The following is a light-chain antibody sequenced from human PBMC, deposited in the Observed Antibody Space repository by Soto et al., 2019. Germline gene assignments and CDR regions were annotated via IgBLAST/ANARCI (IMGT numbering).Light chain of an antibody. Sequence: EIVLTQSPAILSLSPGERATLSCRASQTLSSRYLAWYQQKPGQAPRLLIHATSTRATGIPDRFSGSGPGSGTDFTLTITRREPEDSAVYHCQQYGNSLTFGGGTRVEIK. J-gene: IGKJ4*01. CDR1: QTLSSRY. V-gene: IGKV3-20*01. CDR2: ATS. CDR3: QQYGNSLT.